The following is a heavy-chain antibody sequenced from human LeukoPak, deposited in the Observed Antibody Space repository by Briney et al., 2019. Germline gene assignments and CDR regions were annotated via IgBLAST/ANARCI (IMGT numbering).Heavy chain of an antibody. CDR1: GFTFSDYY. Sequence: GGSLRLSCAASGFTFSDYYMSWIRQAPGKGLEWVSYISSSSSYTNYADSVKGRFTISRENARNSLYLQMNSLRAEDTAVYYCAATYYYDGSGDYWGQGTLVTVSS. D-gene: IGHD3-22*01. V-gene: IGHV3-11*06. J-gene: IGHJ4*02. CDR2: ISSSSSYT. CDR3: AATYYYDGSGDY.